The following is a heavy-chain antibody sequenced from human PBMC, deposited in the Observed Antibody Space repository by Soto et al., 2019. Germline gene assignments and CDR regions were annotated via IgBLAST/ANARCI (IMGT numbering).Heavy chain of an antibody. CDR1: GYTFTSYY. CDR3: AIAVARSDFDY. V-gene: IGHV1-46*03. Sequence: QVQLVQSGAEVKKPGASVKVSCKASGYTFTSYYMHWVRQAPGQGLAWLGIINPSGGSTSYAQKFQGRVNMTRDTSTSTVYMELSSLRSEDTAVYYCAIAVARSDFDYWGQGTLVTVSS. J-gene: IGHJ4*02. D-gene: IGHD5-12*01. CDR2: INPSGGST.